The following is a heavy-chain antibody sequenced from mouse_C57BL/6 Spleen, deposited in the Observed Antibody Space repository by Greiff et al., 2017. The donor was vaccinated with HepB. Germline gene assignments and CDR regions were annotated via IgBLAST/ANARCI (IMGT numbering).Heavy chain of an antibody. Sequence: SGTVLARPGASVKMSCKTSGYTFTSYWMHWVKQRPGQGLEWIGAIYPGNSDTSYNQKFKGKAKLTAVTSASTAYMELSSLTNEDSAVYYWTRAVVAPYAMDYWGQGTSVTVSS. CDR3: TRAVVAPYAMDY. J-gene: IGHJ4*01. D-gene: IGHD1-1*01. V-gene: IGHV1-5*01. CDR2: IYPGNSDT. CDR1: GYTFTSYW.